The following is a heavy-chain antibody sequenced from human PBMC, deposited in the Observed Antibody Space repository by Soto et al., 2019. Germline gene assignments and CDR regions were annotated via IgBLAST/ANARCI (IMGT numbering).Heavy chain of an antibody. CDR2: IYYSGST. V-gene: IGHV4-31*03. CDR1: GGSISSDGYY. J-gene: IGHJ4*02. D-gene: IGHD4-17*01. CDR3: ARSSQSTVTTFAY. Sequence: TLSLTCTVSGGSISSDGYYWSWIRQHPGKGLEWIGYIYYSGSTYYNPSLKSRVTISVDTSKNQFSLKLSSVTAADTAVFYCARSSQSTVTTFAYWALVTFVSVS.